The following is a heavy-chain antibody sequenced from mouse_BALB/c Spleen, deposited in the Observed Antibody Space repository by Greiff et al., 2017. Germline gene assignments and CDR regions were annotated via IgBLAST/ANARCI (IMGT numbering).Heavy chain of an antibody. V-gene: IGHV1S56*01. D-gene: IGHD1-1*01. CDR3: ARSADGSSYDWFAY. J-gene: IGHJ3*01. Sequence: QVHVKQSGAELVKPGASVKLSCKASGYTFTSYDINWVRQRPEQGLEWIGWIFPGDGSTKYNEKFKGKATLTTDKSSSTAYMQLSRLTSEDSAVYFCARSADGSSYDWFAYWGQGTLVTVSA. CDR1: GYTFTSYD. CDR2: IFPGDGST.